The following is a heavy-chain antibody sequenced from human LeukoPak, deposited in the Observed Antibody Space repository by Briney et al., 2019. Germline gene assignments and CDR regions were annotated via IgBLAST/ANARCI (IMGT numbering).Heavy chain of an antibody. CDR1: GGTFSSYA. V-gene: IGHV1-69*13. CDR3: ASPYGDYPPHRAYYYYYYGMDV. CDR2: IIPIFGTA. Sequence: GASVNVSCKASGGTFSSYAISWVRQAPGQGLEWMGGIIPIFGTANYAQKFRGRVTITADESTSTAYMELSSLRSEDTAVYYCASPYGDYPPHRAYYYYYYGMDVWGQGTTVTVS. D-gene: IGHD4-17*01. J-gene: IGHJ6*02.